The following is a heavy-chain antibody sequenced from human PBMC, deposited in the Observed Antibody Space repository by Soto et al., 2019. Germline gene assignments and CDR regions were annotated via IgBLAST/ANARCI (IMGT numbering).Heavy chain of an antibody. CDR1: GFTFSNAW. CDR3: TTDDPINRN. J-gene: IGHJ4*02. CDR2: IKSKTKGETT. Sequence: EVQLVESGGGLIEPGGSLRLSCAASGFTFSNAWMSWVRQAPGKGLEWVGRIKSKTKGETTEYAAPVKGRFTISRDDSRNTLYLQMNSLKTEDTAVYYCTTDDPINRNWGQGTLVTVPS. V-gene: IGHV3-15*01.